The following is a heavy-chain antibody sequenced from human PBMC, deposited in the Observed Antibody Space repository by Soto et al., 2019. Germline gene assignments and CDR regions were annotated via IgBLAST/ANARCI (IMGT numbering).Heavy chain of an antibody. CDR2: ISASGGST. V-gene: IGHV3-23*01. CDR3: AKKDCTGGSCYRPFDS. J-gene: IGHJ4*02. Sequence: QPGGSLRLSCAASGFTFSSYAMSWVRQAPGKGLEWVSSISASGGSTYYTDSVKGRFTISRDNSKNTLYLQMNSLRAEDTAVYYCAKKDCTGGSCYRPFDSWGQGTLVTVSS. D-gene: IGHD2-15*01. CDR1: GFTFSSYA.